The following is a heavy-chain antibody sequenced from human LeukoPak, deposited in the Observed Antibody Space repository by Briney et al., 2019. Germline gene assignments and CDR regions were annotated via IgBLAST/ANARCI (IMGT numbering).Heavy chain of an antibody. Sequence: GGSLRPSCAASGFTFRDYSMSWVRQAPGKGREGVANIKEDGSEINYVDSVKGRLTISRDNAKNSLYLQMNSVTVDDTAVYYCARDRGYSSFDYWGQGTLVTVSS. CDR2: IKEDGSEI. V-gene: IGHV3-7*01. D-gene: IGHD4-23*01. CDR3: ARDRGYSSFDY. CDR1: GFTFRDYS. J-gene: IGHJ4*02.